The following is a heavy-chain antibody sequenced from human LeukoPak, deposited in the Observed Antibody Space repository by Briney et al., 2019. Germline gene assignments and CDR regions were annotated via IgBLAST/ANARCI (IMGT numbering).Heavy chain of an antibody. V-gene: IGHV4-59*08. Sequence: SETLSLTCTVSGGSISSYYWSWIRQPPGKGLEWIGYIYYSGSTNYNPSLKSRVTISVDTSKNQFSLKLSSVTAADTAVYYCARQDLSNYDSSVDPFDYWGQGTLVTVSS. J-gene: IGHJ4*02. CDR2: IYYSGST. CDR3: ARQDLSNYDSSVDPFDY. D-gene: IGHD3-22*01. CDR1: GGSISSYY.